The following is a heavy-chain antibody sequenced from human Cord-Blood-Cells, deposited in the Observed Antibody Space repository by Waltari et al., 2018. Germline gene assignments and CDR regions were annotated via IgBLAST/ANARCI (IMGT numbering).Heavy chain of an antibody. CDR2: IYYSGST. Sequence: QLQLQESGPGLVKPSETLSLTCTVSGGSISSSSYYWGWIRQPPGKGLEWIGSIYYSGSTYYNPSLKSRVTISVDTSKNQFSLKLSSVTAADTAVYYCARRGYSYALPDYWGQGTLVTVSS. J-gene: IGHJ4*02. D-gene: IGHD6-13*01. CDR1: GGSISSSSYY. V-gene: IGHV4-39*01. CDR3: ARRGYSYALPDY.